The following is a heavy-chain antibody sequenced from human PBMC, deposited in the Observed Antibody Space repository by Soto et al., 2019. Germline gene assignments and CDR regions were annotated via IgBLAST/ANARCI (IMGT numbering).Heavy chain of an antibody. CDR1: GASFSGSS. D-gene: IGHD3-3*01. CDR3: ARDGRGFWGGLLPYNWFDP. Sequence: SETLSLSCAAYGASFSGSSWSFIRQPPWTVLEWIGEINHSGSTNYNPSLKSRVTISLDTSNTHFSLEMRSVPAADTAVYYCARDGRGFWGGLLPYNWFDPWGLGTLVTVSS. V-gene: IGHV4-34*01. J-gene: IGHJ5*02. CDR2: INHSGST.